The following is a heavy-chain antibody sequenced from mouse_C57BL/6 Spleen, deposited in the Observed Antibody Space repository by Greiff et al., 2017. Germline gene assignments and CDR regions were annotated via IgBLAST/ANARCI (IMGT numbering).Heavy chain of an antibody. CDR2: ISSGGSYT. V-gene: IGHV5-6*01. D-gene: IGHD1-1*01. CDR1: GFTFSSYG. Sequence: VQLKESGGDLVKPGGSLKLSCAASGFTFSSYGMSWVRQTPDKRLEWVATISSGGSYTYYPDSVKGRFTISRDNAKNTLYLQMSSLKSEDTAMYYCARPSYYYGSSSWFAYWGQVTLVTVSA. J-gene: IGHJ3*01. CDR3: ARPSYYYGSSSWFAY.